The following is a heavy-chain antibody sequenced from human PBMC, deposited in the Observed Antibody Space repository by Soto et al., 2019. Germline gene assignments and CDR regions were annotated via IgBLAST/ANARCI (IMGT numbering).Heavy chain of an antibody. CDR1: GASVNSDVYY. D-gene: IGHD3-9*01. CDR3: ARAPHYEILAAIDY. Sequence: QVQLQESGPGLVRPSQTLSLTCTVSGASVNSDVYYWTWIRQHPEKGLEWIGYIYDSGSTYYNPSLESRFSISLDTPNNQFSLNLKSVTAADTSIYYCARAPHYEILAAIDYWGQGTLVTVSS. CDR2: IYDSGST. J-gene: IGHJ4*02. V-gene: IGHV4-31*03.